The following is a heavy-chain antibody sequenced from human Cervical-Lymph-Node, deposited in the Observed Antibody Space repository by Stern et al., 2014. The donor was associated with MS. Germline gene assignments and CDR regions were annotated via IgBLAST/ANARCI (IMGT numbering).Heavy chain of an antibody. V-gene: IGHV4-39*01. CDR2: IYYSGTT. CDR3: ARHDGWLPHY. CDR1: GGSISRSTYY. Sequence: QLQLQESGPGLVKPSETLSLTCSVSGGSISRSTYYWGWIRQPPGKGLEWIGSIYYSGTTYYNPSLKSRVTIDTSTNHFSLRLPSVTAADAAVYYCARHDGWLPHYWSQGTLVTVSS. J-gene: IGHJ4*02. D-gene: IGHD5-12*01.